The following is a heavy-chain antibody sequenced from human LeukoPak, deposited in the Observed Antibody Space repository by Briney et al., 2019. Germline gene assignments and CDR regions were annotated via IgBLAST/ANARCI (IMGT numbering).Heavy chain of an antibody. J-gene: IGHJ4*02. CDR3: ARDHKMAKPNRVRPNAGGY. CDR2: ISAYNGNT. V-gene: IGHV1-18*01. D-gene: IGHD5-24*01. Sequence: GASVKVSCKASGYTFTSYGISWVRQAPGQGLEWMGWISAYNGNTNYAQKLQGRVTMTRDTSTSTVYMELSSLRSEDTAVYYCARDHKMAKPNRVRPNAGGYWGQGTLVTVSS. CDR1: GYTFTSYG.